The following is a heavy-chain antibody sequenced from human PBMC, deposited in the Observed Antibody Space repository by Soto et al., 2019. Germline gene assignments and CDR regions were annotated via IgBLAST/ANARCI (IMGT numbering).Heavy chain of an antibody. CDR1: GFPFSSYA. CDR3: ATVWGDSGRDYFDH. V-gene: IGHV3-30-3*01. J-gene: IGHJ4*02. D-gene: IGHD1-26*01. CDR2: ISHDGTNK. Sequence: QVQLVESGGGVVQPGTSLRLSCAASGFPFSSYAIHWVRQAPGKGLEWVAFISHDGTNKYYADSVKGRFTISRDNSKNTRYLQMNSLRAEDTAVYYCATVWGDSGRDYFDHWGQGTLVTVSS.